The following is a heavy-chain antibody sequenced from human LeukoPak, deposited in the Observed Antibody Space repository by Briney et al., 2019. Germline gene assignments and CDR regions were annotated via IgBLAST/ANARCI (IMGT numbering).Heavy chain of an antibody. CDR3: AKDNWNYFRYFDY. CDR1: GFTFSSYS. D-gene: IGHD1-7*01. V-gene: IGHV3-48*02. Sequence: SGGSLRLSCAASGFTFSSYSMNWVRQAPGKGLEWVSYISSSSSTIYYAGSVKGRFTISRDNAKNSLYLQMNSLRDEDTAVYYCAKDNWNYFRYFDYWGQGTLVTVSS. CDR2: ISSSSSTI. J-gene: IGHJ4*02.